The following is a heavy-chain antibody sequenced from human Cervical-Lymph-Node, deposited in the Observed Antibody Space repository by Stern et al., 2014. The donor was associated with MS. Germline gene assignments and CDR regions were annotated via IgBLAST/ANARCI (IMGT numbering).Heavy chain of an antibody. D-gene: IGHD5-12*01. CDR1: GGTFISYA. V-gene: IGHV1-69*01. CDR2: IIPIFGTT. J-gene: IGHJ5*02. CDR3: TTRSGGGYFT. Sequence: VQLVQSGAEVKKPGSSVKVSCKASGGTFISYAITWVRQAPGQGLEWMGGIIPIFGTTKYPQKFQGRVTITADESTSTAYMELSSLRFDDTAVYYCTTRSGGGYFTWGQGTLVTVSS.